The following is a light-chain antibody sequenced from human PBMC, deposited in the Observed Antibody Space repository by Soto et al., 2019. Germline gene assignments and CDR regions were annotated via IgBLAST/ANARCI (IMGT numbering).Light chain of an antibody. CDR1: QDFSKY. CDR3: LHYDNRLLT. V-gene: IGKV1-33*01. CDR2: DAS. Sequence: DIQMTHSPSSLSASGGARVTITCQASQDFSKYLNWSQPKPVKSPKLLIYDASNWATGVPSRFSGSGSETDFNLTISSLQPADSATYYLLHYDNRLLTLGGRTQVQIK. J-gene: IGKJ4*01.